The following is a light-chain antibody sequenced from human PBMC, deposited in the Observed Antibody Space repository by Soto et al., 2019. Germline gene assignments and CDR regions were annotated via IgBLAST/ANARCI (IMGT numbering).Light chain of an antibody. Sequence: DVVMTQSPLSLPVTLGQPASISCRSSQSLVYSDGNTYLNWFQQRPGQSPRRLIYKVSNRDSGVPYRVSGSGSGIDFTLKISRVDADDVGVYYCIQGKHWPPTFGPGTKVDIK. CDR1: QSLVYSDGNTY. J-gene: IGKJ3*01. V-gene: IGKV2-30*01. CDR3: IQGKHWPPT. CDR2: KVS.